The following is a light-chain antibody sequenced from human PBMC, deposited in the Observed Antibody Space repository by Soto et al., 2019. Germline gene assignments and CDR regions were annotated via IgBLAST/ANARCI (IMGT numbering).Light chain of an antibody. CDR3: SSYSSSSIVV. CDR1: SSDVGGYNY. CDR2: AVS. V-gene: IGLV2-11*01. Sequence: QSALTQPRSVSGSPGQSVTISCTGTSSDVGGYNYVSWYQQHPGKAPKLMIYAVSTRPSGVPDRFSGSKSGNTASLTISGLQAEDEATYYCSSYSSSSIVVFGGGTKLTVL. J-gene: IGLJ2*01.